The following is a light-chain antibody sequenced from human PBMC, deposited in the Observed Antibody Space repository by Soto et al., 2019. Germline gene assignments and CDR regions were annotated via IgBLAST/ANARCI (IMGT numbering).Light chain of an antibody. V-gene: IGKV1-8*01. CDR2: AES. CDR1: QGISSY. CDR3: QQYYSYPRT. J-gene: IGKJ1*01. Sequence: AIRMTQSPSSLAASTGDRDTITCRAMQGISSYLAWYQQKPGKAPKLLIYAESTLQSGVPSRFSGSGSGTDFTLTISCLQSEDFATYYCQQYYSYPRTFGQGTKVEIK.